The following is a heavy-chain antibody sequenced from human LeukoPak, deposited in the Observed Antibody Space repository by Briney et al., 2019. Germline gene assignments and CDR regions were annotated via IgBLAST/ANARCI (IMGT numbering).Heavy chain of an antibody. J-gene: IGHJ3*02. V-gene: IGHV1-46*01. Sequence: ASVKVSCKASGYTSTSYYMHWVRQAPGQGLEWMGIINPSGGSTSYAQKFQGRVTMTRDTSTSTVYMELSSLRSEDTAVYYCAREDGTNAFDIWGQGTMVTVSS. CDR1: GYTSTSYY. D-gene: IGHD1/OR15-1a*01. CDR2: INPSGGST. CDR3: AREDGTNAFDI.